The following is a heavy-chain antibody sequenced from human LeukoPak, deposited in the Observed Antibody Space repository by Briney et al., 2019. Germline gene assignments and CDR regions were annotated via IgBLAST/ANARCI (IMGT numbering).Heavy chain of an antibody. CDR2: IYYSGST. V-gene: IGHV4-59*01. J-gene: IGHJ4*02. D-gene: IGHD1-26*01. Sequence: SSATLSLTCTVSGGSISSYYWSWIRQPPGKGLEWIGYIYYSGSTSYNPSLKSRVTISVDTSKNQFSLKLSSVTAADTAVYYCARGYSGSYGRFDYWGQGTLVTVSS. CDR1: GGSISSYY. CDR3: ARGYSGSYGRFDY.